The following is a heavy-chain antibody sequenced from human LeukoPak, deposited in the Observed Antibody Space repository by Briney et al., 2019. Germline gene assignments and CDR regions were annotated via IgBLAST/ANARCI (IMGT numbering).Heavy chain of an antibody. CDR3: ARNTPGRYYYMDV. D-gene: IGHD3-10*01. V-gene: IGHV4-59*01. Sequence: SETLSLTCTVSGGSISSYYWSWIRQPPGRGLEWIGYMYYSGRTNYNPSLKSRVTISQDMSKNQFSLKLSSVTAADTAVYYCARNTPGRYYYMDVWGKGTTVTVSS. CDR1: GGSISSYY. CDR2: MYYSGRT. J-gene: IGHJ6*03.